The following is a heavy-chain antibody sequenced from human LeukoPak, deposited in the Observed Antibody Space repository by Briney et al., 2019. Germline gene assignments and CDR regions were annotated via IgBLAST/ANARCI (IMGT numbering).Heavy chain of an antibody. V-gene: IGHV4-30-2*01. D-gene: IGHD3-10*01. CDR1: GGSISSGGYS. CDR2: IYHSGST. J-gene: IGHJ6*02. Sequence: SETLSLTCAVSGGSISSGGYSWSWIRQPPGKGLEWIGYIYHSGSTYYNPSLKSRVTISVVRSKNQFSLKLSSVTAADTAVYYCARDRYGYGSGTYGMDVWGQGTTVTVSS. CDR3: ARDRYGYGSGTYGMDV.